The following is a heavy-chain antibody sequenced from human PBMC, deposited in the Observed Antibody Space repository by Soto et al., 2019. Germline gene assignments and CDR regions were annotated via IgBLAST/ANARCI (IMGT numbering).Heavy chain of an antibody. D-gene: IGHD3-10*01. Sequence: SETLSLTCAVSGDSISNSNWWNWVRQPPGKGLEWIGEIDHSGSTNYNPSLKSRVTISVDKSKNQFSLKLTSVTAADTAIYYCARHGSGLKYYFDYWGQGTLVT. CDR3: ARHGSGLKYYFDY. CDR1: GDSISNSNW. CDR2: IDHSGST. V-gene: IGHV4-4*02. J-gene: IGHJ4*02.